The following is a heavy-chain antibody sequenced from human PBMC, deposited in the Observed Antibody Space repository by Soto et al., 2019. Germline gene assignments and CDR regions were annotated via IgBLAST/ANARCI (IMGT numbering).Heavy chain of an antibody. CDR1: GSPINSYY. CDR2: VYYTGTT. J-gene: IGHJ4*01. Sequence: SETLSLTCTVSGSPINSYYWSWFRQPPGQGLEWVGYVYYTGTTTYNPSLKSRLTISVDASKSHFSLNLRSVTAADTAVYYCARLGDYCQTFGYWGHGTLVTVSS. D-gene: IGHD2-21*01. CDR3: ARLGDYCQTFGY. V-gene: IGHV4-59*08.